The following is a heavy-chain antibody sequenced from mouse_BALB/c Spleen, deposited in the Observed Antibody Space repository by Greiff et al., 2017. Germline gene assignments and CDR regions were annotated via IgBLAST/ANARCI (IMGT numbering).Heavy chain of an antibody. D-gene: IGHD2-3*01. Sequence: VQLQQSGTVLARPGASVKMSCKASGYSFTSYWMHWVKQRPGQGLEWIGAIYPGNSDTSYNQKFKGKAKLTAVTSASTAYMELSSLTNEDSAVYYCTRVGDGYFLYFDYWGQGTTLTVSS. CDR2: IYPGNSDT. V-gene: IGHV1-5*01. CDR1: GYSFTSYW. J-gene: IGHJ2*01. CDR3: TRVGDGYFLYFDY.